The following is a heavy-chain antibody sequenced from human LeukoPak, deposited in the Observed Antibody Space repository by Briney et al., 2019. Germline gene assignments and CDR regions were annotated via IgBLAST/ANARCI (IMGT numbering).Heavy chain of an antibody. V-gene: IGHV3-23*01. CDR2: LSGSGGGT. D-gene: IGHD3-10*01. CDR3: AKRGVVIRVFLVGFHKEAYYFDS. CDR1: GITLSNYG. Sequence: GGSLRLSCAVSGITLSNYGMSWVRQAPGKGLEWVAGLSGSGGGTNYADSVQGRFTISRDNPKNTLYLQMNSLRAEDTAVCFCAKRGVVIRVFLVGFHKEAYYFDSWGQGALVTVSS. J-gene: IGHJ4*02.